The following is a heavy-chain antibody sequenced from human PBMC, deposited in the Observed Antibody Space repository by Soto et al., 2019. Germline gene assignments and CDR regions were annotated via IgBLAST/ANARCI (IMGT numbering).Heavy chain of an antibody. CDR1: GYTFTSYY. CDR3: ARGLIYDSSGYYFDY. V-gene: IGHV1-46*01. Sequence: ASVKVSCKASGYTFTSYYMHWVRQAPGQGLEWMGIINPSGGSTRNAQKFQGRVTMTRDTSTSTVYMELSSLRSEDTAVYYCARGLIYDSSGYYFDYWGQGTLVTVSS. CDR2: INPSGGST. J-gene: IGHJ4*02. D-gene: IGHD3-22*01.